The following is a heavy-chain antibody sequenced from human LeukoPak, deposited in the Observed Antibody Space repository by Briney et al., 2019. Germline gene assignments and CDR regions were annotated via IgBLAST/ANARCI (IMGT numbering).Heavy chain of an antibody. CDR2: IYHSGST. Sequence: PSETLSLTCAVSGYSISSGYYWGWIRPPPGKGLEWIGSIYHSGSTFYNPSLKSRVTISVDTSKNQFSLKLTSVTAADTAVYYCARTQYSSSRLDYWGQGTLVTVSS. D-gene: IGHD6-13*01. CDR3: ARTQYSSSRLDY. V-gene: IGHV4-38-2*01. CDR1: GYSISSGYY. J-gene: IGHJ4*02.